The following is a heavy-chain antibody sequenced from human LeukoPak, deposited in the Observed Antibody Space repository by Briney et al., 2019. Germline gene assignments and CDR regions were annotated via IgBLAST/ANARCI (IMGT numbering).Heavy chain of an antibody. Sequence: SQTLSLTCTVSGGSISSYYWSWIRQPPGKGLEWIGYIYYSGSTNHNPSLKRRVIISVNTSRNQFSLQMSSVTAADTAVYYCARQRSGGTDYFDYWGQGTLVTVSS. J-gene: IGHJ4*02. CDR1: GGSISSYY. D-gene: IGHD1-26*01. CDR3: ARQRSGGTDYFDY. V-gene: IGHV4-59*08. CDR2: IYYSGST.